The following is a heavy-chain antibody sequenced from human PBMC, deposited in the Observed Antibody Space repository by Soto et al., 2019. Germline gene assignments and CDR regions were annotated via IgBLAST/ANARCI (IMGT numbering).Heavy chain of an antibody. CDR2: ISSSSSYI. CDR1: GFTFSSYS. D-gene: IGHD6-6*01. CDR3: ASWVGVYSSSSGVSDYYYGMDV. J-gene: IGHJ6*02. Sequence: PGGSLRLSCAASGFTFSSYSMNWVRQAPGKGLEWVSSISSSSSYIYYADSVKGRFTISRDNAKNSLYLQMNSLRAEDTAVYYCASWVGVYSSSSGVSDYYYGMDVWGQGTTVTVSS. V-gene: IGHV3-21*01.